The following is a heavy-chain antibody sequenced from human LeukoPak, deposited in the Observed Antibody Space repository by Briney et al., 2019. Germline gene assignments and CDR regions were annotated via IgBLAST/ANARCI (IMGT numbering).Heavy chain of an antibody. V-gene: IGHV4-39*07. J-gene: IGHJ6*02. CDR2: IYDSGST. Sequence: SETLSLTCTVSGGSIRSSYYYWGWIRQPPGKGLEWIGSIYDSGSTYYNPSLKSRVTISVDTSKNQFSLKLSSVTAADTAVYYCARGGRPMQEYYYGMDVWGQGTTVTVSS. CDR3: ARGGRPMQEYYYGMDV. D-gene: IGHD3-10*01. CDR1: GGSIRSSYYY.